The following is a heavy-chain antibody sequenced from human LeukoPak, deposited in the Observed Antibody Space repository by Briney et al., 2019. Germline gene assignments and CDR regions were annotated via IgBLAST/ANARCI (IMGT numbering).Heavy chain of an antibody. CDR1: GGSISSGDYY. CDR3: ARHHSSGYQRGYYYGMDV. CDR2: IYYSGST. Sequence: SETLSLTCTVSGGSISSGDYYWSWIRQPPGKGLEWIGYIYYSGSTYYNPSLKSRVTISVDTSKNQFSLKLSSVTAADTAVYYCARHHSSGYQRGYYYGMDVWGQGTTVTVSS. V-gene: IGHV4-30-4*01. D-gene: IGHD3-22*01. J-gene: IGHJ6*02.